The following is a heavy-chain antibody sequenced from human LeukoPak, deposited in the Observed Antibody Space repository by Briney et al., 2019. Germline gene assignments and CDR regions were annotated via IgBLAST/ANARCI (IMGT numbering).Heavy chain of an antibody. V-gene: IGHV4-59*01. CDR3: ASSIAARPGWFDP. D-gene: IGHD6-6*01. J-gene: IGHJ5*02. CDR1: GGSISSYY. Sequence: SETLSLTCTVSGGSISSYYWSWIRQPPGKGLEWIGYIYYSGSTNYNPTLKSRVTISVDTSKNQFSLKLSSVTAADTAVYYCASSIAARPGWFDPWGQGTLVTVSS. CDR2: IYYSGST.